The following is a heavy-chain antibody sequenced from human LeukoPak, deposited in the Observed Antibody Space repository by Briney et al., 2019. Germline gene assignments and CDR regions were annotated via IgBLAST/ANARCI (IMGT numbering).Heavy chain of an antibody. CDR2: ISGSGGST. V-gene: IGHV3-23*01. CDR3: AKTDSSSWYVSNWFDP. J-gene: IGHJ5*02. D-gene: IGHD6-13*01. Sequence: GGSLRLSCAASGFTFSSYAMSLVRQAPGKGLEWVSAISGSGGSTYYADSVKGRFTISRDNSKNTLYLQMNSLRAEDTAVYYCAKTDSSSWYVSNWFDPWGQGTLVTVSS. CDR1: GFTFSSYA.